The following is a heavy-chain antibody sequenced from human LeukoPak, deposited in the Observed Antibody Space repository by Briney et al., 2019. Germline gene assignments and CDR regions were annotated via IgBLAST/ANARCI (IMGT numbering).Heavy chain of an antibody. CDR2: IYPGDSDT. CDR3: ARQSRDGSKTRGYYFDY. J-gene: IGHJ4*02. CDR1: GYIFTNYW. Sequence: GEPLKISCQVSGYIFTNYWIGWLRQMPGKGLESMGIIYPGDSDTAYSPSFQGQVTISVDKSMSTVYLHWSSLTASDTAMYYCARQSRDGSKTRGYYFDYWGQGTLVSVSS. V-gene: IGHV5-51*01. D-gene: IGHD3-10*01.